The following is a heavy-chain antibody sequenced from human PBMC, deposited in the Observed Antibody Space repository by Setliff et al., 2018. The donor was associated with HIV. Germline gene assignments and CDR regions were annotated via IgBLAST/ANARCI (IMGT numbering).Heavy chain of an antibody. CDR2: IYYTGDT. V-gene: IGHV4-30-4*08. CDR3: AQMSISASVYFDY. CDR1: GGSISNGDHY. D-gene: IGHD2-21*01. J-gene: IGHJ4*02. Sequence: ASETLSLTCTVSGGSISNGDHYRAWIRQSPGKGLEWIGYIYYTGDTYYRSSLESRVTISVDTSNNQFSLRLKSVTAADTAVYFCAQMSISASVYFDYWGQGTPVTVS.